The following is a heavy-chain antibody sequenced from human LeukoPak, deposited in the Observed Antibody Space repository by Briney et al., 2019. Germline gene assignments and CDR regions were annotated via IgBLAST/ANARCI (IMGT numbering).Heavy chain of an antibody. V-gene: IGHV3-23*01. CDR3: AKDVRVVVSYY. J-gene: IGHJ4*02. D-gene: IGHD2-15*01. Sequence: GGSLRLSCAASGFTFSSYAMSWVRQAPGKGLEWVSAISGSGGRTYYADSVKGRFTISRENSKNTLYLQMNSLRAEDTAVYYCAKDVRVVVSYYWGQGTLVTVSS. CDR1: GFTFSSYA. CDR2: ISGSGGRT.